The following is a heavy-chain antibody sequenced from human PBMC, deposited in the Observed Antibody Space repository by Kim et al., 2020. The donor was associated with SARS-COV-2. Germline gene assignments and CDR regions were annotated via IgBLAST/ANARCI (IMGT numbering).Heavy chain of an antibody. V-gene: IGHV3-30*18. Sequence: GGSLRLSCAASGFTFRIYGVDWVRQAPGKGLEWVAYISSDGTYKTYTDSVKGRFTISRDNSKNTLYLQVNSLRVEETAMYYCAKDLSMAALDFWGQGTPV. CDR3: AKDLSMAALDF. D-gene: IGHD6-6*01. J-gene: IGHJ4*02. CDR2: ISSDGTYK. CDR1: GFTFRIYG.